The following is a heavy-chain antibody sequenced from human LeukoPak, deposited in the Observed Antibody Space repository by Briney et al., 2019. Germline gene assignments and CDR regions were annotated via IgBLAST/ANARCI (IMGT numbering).Heavy chain of an antibody. V-gene: IGHV6-1*01. Sequence: SQTLSLTCAIPGDSVSNNSAGWDWIRQSPWRGLELLGRTYYRCKWYTDYPLSVKSRITINPDTSKNQFSLQLNSVTPEDTAVYYCAGEPNWNYEPANHYYMDVWGKGTTVTVSS. CDR1: GDSVSNNSAG. CDR3: AGEPNWNYEPANHYYMDV. J-gene: IGHJ6*03. D-gene: IGHD1-7*01. CDR2: TYYRCKWYT.